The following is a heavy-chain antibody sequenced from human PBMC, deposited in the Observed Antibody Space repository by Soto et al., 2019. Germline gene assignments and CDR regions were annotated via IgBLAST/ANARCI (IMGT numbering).Heavy chain of an antibody. Sequence: AGVKVSSKASGCTFTVYYMHGVRQAPGQGLEWMGWINPKSGGTTYPQKFQGRVTMTWDTSISTAYMALTRLRSDDTAVYSCVRDLAKGGGIAGFDDWRQGTLVTVSS. CDR3: VRDLAKGGGIAGFDD. D-gene: IGHD1-26*01. CDR2: INPKSGGT. CDR1: GCTFTVYY. V-gene: IGHV1-2*02. J-gene: IGHJ4*02.